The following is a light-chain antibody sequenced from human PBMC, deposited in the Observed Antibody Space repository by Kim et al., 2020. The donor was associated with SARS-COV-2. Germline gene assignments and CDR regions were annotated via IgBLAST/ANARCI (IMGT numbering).Light chain of an antibody. V-gene: IGKV1-39*01. CDR2: AAS. CDR1: QSISSY. J-gene: IGKJ4*01. Sequence: SSVGDRVTITCRASQSISSYLNWYQQKPGKAPKLLIYAASSLQSGVPSRFSGSGSGTDFTLTISSLQPEDFATYYCQQSYSTPRTFGGGTKVDIK. CDR3: QQSYSTPRT.